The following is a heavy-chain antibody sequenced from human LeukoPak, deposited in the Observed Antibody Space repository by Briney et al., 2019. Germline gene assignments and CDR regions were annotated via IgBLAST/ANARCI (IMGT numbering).Heavy chain of an antibody. J-gene: IGHJ4*02. CDR3: ARDSSYGDYVPSIDY. CDR2: ISGYTGNT. Sequence: AAVKVSCKASGYTFTSYGISWARQAPGQGLEWMGWISGYTGNTNYAQKLQGRVSMTTDTSTSTAYMELRSLRSDDTAVYYCARDSSYGDYVPSIDYWGQGTLVTVSS. CDR1: GYTFTSYG. V-gene: IGHV1-18*01. D-gene: IGHD4-17*01.